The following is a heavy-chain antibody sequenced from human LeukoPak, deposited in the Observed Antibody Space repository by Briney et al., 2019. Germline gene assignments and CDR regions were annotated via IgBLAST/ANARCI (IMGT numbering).Heavy chain of an antibody. CDR3: ARHVRSPDSSGYSDDAFDI. CDR1: GGSISSYY. Sequence: PSETLSLTCTVSGGSISSYYWSWIRQPAGKGLEWIGRIYTSGSTYYNPSLKSRVTISVDTSKNQFSLKLSSVTAADTAVYYCARHVRSPDSSGYSDDAFDIWGQGTMVTVSS. CDR2: IYTSGST. V-gene: IGHV4-4*07. D-gene: IGHD3-22*01. J-gene: IGHJ3*02.